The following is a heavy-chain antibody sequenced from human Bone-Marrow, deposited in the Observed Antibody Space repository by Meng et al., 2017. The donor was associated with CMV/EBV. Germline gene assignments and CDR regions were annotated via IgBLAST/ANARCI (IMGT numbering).Heavy chain of an antibody. CDR1: GFTFSSYA. CDR3: AKDKDDFWSGYHLDY. Sequence: GESLKISCAASGFTFSSYAMSWVRQAPGKGLEWVSAISGSGGSTYYADSVKGRFTISRDNSKNTLYLQMNSLRAEDTAVYYCAKDKDDFWSGYHLDYWGQGTLVTVSS. V-gene: IGHV3-23*01. J-gene: IGHJ4*02. D-gene: IGHD3-3*01. CDR2: ISGSGGST.